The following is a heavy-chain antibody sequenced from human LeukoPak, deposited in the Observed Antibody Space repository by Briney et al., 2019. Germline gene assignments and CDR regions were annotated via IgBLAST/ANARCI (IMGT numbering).Heavy chain of an antibody. J-gene: IGHJ4*02. CDR1: GSSVSSYY. D-gene: IGHD3-10*01. Sequence: SETLSRTCTVSGSSVSSYYWSWIRQPPGKGLEWIGYIYYSGSTNYNPSLKSRVTISVDTSKNQFSLKLSSVTAADTAVYYCARVSSGNNRPFDYWGQGTLVTVSS. CDR3: ARVSSGNNRPFDY. CDR2: IYYSGST. V-gene: IGHV4-59*02.